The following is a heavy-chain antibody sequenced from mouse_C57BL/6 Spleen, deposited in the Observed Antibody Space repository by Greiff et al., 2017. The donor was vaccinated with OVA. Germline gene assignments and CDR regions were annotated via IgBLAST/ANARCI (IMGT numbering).Heavy chain of an antibody. J-gene: IGHJ3*01. D-gene: IGHD2-3*01. V-gene: IGHV1-59*01. CDR2: IDPSDSYT. CDR1: GYTFTSYW. Sequence: VQLQQPGAELVRPGTSVKLSCKASGYTFTSYWMHWVKQRPVQGLEWIGVIDPSDSYTNYNQKIKGKATLTVYKSSSTAYMQLSSLTSEYSAVYYFARGGYDGYYPFAYWGQGTLVTVSA. CDR3: ARGGYDGYYPFAY.